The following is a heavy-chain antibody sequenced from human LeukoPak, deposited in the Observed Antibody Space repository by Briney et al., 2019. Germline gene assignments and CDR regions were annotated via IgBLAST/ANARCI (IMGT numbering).Heavy chain of an antibody. V-gene: IGHV1-2*02. J-gene: IGHJ3*02. Sequence: GASVKVSCKASGYTFTGYYMHWVRQAPGQGLEWMGWFNPNSGGRNYVQKFQGRVSMTRDTSISTAYMELSRLRSDDTAVYYCARDHGGSYVDAFDIWGQGTMVTVSS. CDR1: GYTFTGYY. D-gene: IGHD1-26*01. CDR3: ARDHGGSYVDAFDI. CDR2: FNPNSGGR.